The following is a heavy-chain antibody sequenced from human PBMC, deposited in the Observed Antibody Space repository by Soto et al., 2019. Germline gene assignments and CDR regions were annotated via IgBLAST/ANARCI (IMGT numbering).Heavy chain of an antibody. V-gene: IGHV1-18*01. D-gene: IGHD3-16*01. J-gene: IGHJ4*02. Sequence: ASVKVSCKASGYTFTNYGISWVRQAPGQGLEWMGWISAYNGNTNYAQKLQGRVTMTTDPSTNIAYMERRSLRSDDTAVYYCASGGSYFDFWGQGTLVTVSS. CDR3: ASGGSYFDF. CDR1: GYTFTNYG. CDR2: ISAYNGNT.